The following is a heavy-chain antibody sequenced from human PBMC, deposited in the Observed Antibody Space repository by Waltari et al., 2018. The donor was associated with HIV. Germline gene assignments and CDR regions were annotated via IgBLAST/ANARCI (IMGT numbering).Heavy chain of an antibody. V-gene: IGHV3-33*01. D-gene: IGHD1-26*01. CDR1: GFSFSDYG. Sequence: QEHLVESGGGVVQPGRSLRLSCKASGFSFSDYGMHWVRQAPGKGLGWVAVIWYDGGIKYYAESVKGRFIVSRDNSKNILYLEMNSLGAEDTGFYYCARGSPGSRFSGSDYDYWGQGTLVTVSS. CDR2: IWYDGGIK. CDR3: ARGSPGSRFSGSDYDY. J-gene: IGHJ4*02.